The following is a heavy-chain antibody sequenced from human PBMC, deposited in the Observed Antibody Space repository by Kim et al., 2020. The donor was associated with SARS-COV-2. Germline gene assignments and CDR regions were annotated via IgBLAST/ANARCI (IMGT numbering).Heavy chain of an antibody. D-gene: IGHD3-22*01. V-gene: IGHV1-18*01. CDR3: ARDPHTDYYDSSGYSFDY. J-gene: IGHJ4*02. CDR2: ISAYNGNT. CDR1: GYTFTSYG. Sequence: ASVKVSCKASGYTFTSYGISWVRQAPGQGLEWMGWISAYNGNTNYAQKLQGRVTKTTDTSTSTAYMELRSLRSDDTAVYYCARDPHTDYYDSSGYSFDYWGQRTLVTVSS.